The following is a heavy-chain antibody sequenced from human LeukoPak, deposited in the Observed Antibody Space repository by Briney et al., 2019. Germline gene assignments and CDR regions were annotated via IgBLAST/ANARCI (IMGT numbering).Heavy chain of an antibody. Sequence: GASVKVSCKASGFTLIKSAVQWVRQARGQRLEWVGWIIVGSGQTRYAQKFQERVTITRDMSTSTAFLELSSLRSEDSAVYYCAAGDTLVRGVIIPFAPWGQGPLVTVSS. CDR1: GFTLIKSA. D-gene: IGHD3-10*01. V-gene: IGHV1-58*01. CDR3: AAGDTLVRGVIIPFAP. CDR2: IIVGSGQT. J-gene: IGHJ5*02.